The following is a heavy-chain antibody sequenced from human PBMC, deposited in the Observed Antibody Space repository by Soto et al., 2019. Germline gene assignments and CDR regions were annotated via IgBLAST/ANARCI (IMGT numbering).Heavy chain of an antibody. CDR2: ISYDGSSE. J-gene: IGHJ4*02. D-gene: IGHD3-10*01. Sequence: GGSLRLSCAASGFTIGSYSMHWFRQTPCKGLEWVALISYDGSSEFYADSVKGRFTISRDNSKNTLYLQMNSLRPEDTAVYYCARDQGGVRGIIIMCFDYWGQGTLVTVSS. CDR1: GFTIGSYS. CDR3: ARDQGGVRGIIIMCFDY. V-gene: IGHV3-30-3*01.